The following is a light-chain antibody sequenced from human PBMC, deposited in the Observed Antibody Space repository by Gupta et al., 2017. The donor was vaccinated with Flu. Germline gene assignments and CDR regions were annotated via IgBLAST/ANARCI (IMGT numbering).Light chain of an antibody. Sequence: VLTQSPGTLSFSPGARATLSCRASQSVSTSYLAWYQQKPGQTPRVVIYGASTSATGIPERFSGSGSGRDCTLTISRMEPEDLAVYDCKQYGSQGQRFGQGTKVEIK. V-gene: IGKV3-20*01. CDR3: KQYGSQGQR. CDR1: QSVSTSY. CDR2: GAS. J-gene: IGKJ2*01.